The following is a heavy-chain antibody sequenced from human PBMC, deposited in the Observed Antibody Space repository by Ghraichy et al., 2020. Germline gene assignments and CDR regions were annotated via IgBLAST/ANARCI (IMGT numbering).Heavy chain of an antibody. Sequence: GSLRPSCAASGFTFSSYWMSWVRQAPGKGLEWVANINQDESEKYYVDSVKGRFTISRDYAENSVDLQMNSLRAEDTAVYYCARENGYYGDYLDYWGQGTLVTVSS. CDR2: INQDESEK. D-gene: IGHD4-17*01. V-gene: IGHV3-7*03. J-gene: IGHJ4*02. CDR3: ARENGYYGDYLDY. CDR1: GFTFSSYW.